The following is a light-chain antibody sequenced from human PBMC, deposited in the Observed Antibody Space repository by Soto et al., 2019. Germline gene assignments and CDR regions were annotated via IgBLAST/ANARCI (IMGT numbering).Light chain of an antibody. CDR2: YVS. CDR3: CSSAGGFTWV. V-gene: IGLV2-11*01. Sequence: QSALTQPRSVSGSPGQSVTISCTGTSSDVVSWHQQHPGKAPKLIIYYVSQRPSGVPDRFSGSKSGNTASLTISGLQAEDEADYYCCSSAGGFTWVFGGGTKLTVL. CDR1: SSDV. J-gene: IGLJ3*02.